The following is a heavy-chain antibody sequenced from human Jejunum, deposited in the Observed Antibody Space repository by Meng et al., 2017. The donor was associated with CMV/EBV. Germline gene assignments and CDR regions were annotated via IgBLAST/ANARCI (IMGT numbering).Heavy chain of an antibody. J-gene: IGHJ4*02. D-gene: IGHD2-2*01. V-gene: IGHV1-2*02. CDR2: INPNSGGT. CDR3: ARAIRYCSSTSCSHVDY. Sequence: NFTEYFFHWVRQAPGQGLEWMGWINPNSGGTNYAQKFQGRVTMTRDTSISTAYMELSRLRSDDTAVYYCARAIRYCSSTSCSHVDYWGQGTLVTVSS. CDR1: NFTEYF.